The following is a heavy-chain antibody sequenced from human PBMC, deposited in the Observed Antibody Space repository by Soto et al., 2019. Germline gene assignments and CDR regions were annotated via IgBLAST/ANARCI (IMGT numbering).Heavy chain of an antibody. V-gene: IGHV1-18*04. J-gene: IGHJ5*02. CDR1: GYTFTSYG. D-gene: IGHD2-2*02. CDR2: ISAYNGNT. CDR3: ARAVSIPGSTRPNWFDP. Sequence: ASVKVSCKASGYTFTSYGISWVRQAPGQGLERMGWISAYNGNTNYAQKLQGRVTMTTDTSTSTAYMELRSLRSDDTAVYYCARAVSIPGSTRPNWFDPWGQGTLVTVSS.